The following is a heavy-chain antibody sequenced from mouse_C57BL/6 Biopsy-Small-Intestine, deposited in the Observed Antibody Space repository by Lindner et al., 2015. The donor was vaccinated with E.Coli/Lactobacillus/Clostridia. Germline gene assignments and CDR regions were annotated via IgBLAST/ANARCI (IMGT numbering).Heavy chain of an antibody. Sequence: SVKVSCKASGYTFISYGISWVRQAPGRGLEWMGWISAYNGNTNYAQKLQGRVTMTTDTSTSTAYMELRSLRSDDTAVYYCASSPGGAVTAFHYWGRGTLVTVSS. D-gene: IGHD2-1*01. CDR1: GYTFISYG. V-gene: IGHV1-81*01. CDR3: ASSPGGAVTAFHY. CDR2: ISAYNGNT. J-gene: IGHJ4*01.